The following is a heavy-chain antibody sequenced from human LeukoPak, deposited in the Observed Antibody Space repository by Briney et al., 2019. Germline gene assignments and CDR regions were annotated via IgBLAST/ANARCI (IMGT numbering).Heavy chain of an antibody. CDR1: GGTFSSYA. D-gene: IGHD5-12*01. V-gene: IGHV1-69*13. J-gene: IGHJ4*02. Sequence: GASVKVSCXASGGTFSSYAISWVRQARGQGLEWMGGIIPIFGTANYAQKFQGRVTITADESTSTAYTELSSLRSEDTAVYYCARDSGYNTGWGQGTLVTVSS. CDR2: IIPIFGTA. CDR3: ARDSGYNTG.